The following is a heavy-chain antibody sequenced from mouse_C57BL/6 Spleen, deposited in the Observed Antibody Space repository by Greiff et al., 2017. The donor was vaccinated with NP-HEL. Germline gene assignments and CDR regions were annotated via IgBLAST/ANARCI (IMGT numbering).Heavy chain of an antibody. Sequence: VQLQQSGAELVKPGASVKISCKASGYAFSSYWMNWVKQRPGKGLEWIGQIYPGDGDTNYNGKFKGKATLTADKSSSTAYMQLSSLTSEDSAVYFCARGVITTVVATDYYAMDYWGQGTSVTVSS. D-gene: IGHD1-1*01. CDR3: ARGVITTVVATDYYAMDY. CDR2: IYPGDGDT. CDR1: GYAFSSYW. J-gene: IGHJ4*01. V-gene: IGHV1-80*01.